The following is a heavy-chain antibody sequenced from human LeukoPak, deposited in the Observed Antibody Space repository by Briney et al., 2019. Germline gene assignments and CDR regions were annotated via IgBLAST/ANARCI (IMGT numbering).Heavy chain of an antibody. CDR1: GFTFSSYA. V-gene: IGHV3-7*01. CDR3: ARDREEGLFDP. D-gene: IGHD1-26*01. Sequence: GRSLRLSCAASGFTFSSYAMHWVRQAPGKGLEWVANIKQDGSEKYYVDSVKGRFTISRDNAKNSLYLQMNSLRAEDTAVYYCARDREEGLFDPWGQGTLVTVSS. J-gene: IGHJ5*02. CDR2: IKQDGSEK.